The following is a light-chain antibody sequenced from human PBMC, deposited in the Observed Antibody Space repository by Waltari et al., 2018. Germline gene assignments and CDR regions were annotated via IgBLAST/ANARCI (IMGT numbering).Light chain of an antibody. CDR1: QSVTRA. CDR2: GAS. Sequence: EIVLTQSPGTLSLSPGESATLSCRTSQSVTRALARYQQKPGQAPRPLIYGASNSATGIPDRFSGSGSGTDFSLTISSLEPEDFAVYYCQHYLRLPVTFGQGTKVEVK. J-gene: IGKJ1*01. CDR3: QHYLRLPVT. V-gene: IGKV3-20*01.